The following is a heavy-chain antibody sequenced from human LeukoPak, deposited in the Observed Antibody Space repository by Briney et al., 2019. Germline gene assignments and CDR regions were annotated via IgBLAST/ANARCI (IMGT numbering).Heavy chain of an antibody. CDR2: INPNSGGT. Sequence: ASVTVSCKASGYTFTGYYMHWVRQAPGQGLEWMGRINPNSGGTNYAQKFQGRVTMTRDTSISTAYMELSRLRSDDTAVYYCAREGRIVTTFLDYYYYGMDVWGQGTTVTVSS. J-gene: IGHJ6*02. D-gene: IGHD1-26*01. CDR3: AREGRIVTTFLDYYYYGMDV. CDR1: GYTFTGYY. V-gene: IGHV1-2*06.